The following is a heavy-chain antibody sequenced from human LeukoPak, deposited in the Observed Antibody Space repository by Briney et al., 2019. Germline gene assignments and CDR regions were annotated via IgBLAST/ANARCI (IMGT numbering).Heavy chain of an antibody. V-gene: IGHV3-30*04. J-gene: IGHJ6*04. D-gene: IGHD3-10*02. CDR2: ISYDGSNK. CDR3: AELGITMIGGV. CDR1: RFTFSTYA. Sequence: GGSLRLSCAASRFTFSTYAMHWVRQAPGKGLEWVAVISYDGSNKYYADSVKGRFTISRDNPKNTLYLQMNSLRAEDTAVYYCAELGITMIGGVWGKGTTVTISS.